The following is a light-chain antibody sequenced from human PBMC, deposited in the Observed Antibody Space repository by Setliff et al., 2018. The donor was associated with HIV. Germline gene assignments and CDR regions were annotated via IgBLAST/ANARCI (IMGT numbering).Light chain of an antibody. CDR1: TSNIGSNS. CDR2: SDN. J-gene: IGLJ1*01. Sequence: VLTQPPSASGTPGQTVTISCSGSTSNIGSNSVNWYQQLPGMAPKLLIYSDNQRPSGVPDRFSGSKSGTSASLAINGLQSEDEADYYCAAWDDSLNGFYVFGTGTKVTVL. CDR3: AAWDDSLNGFYV. V-gene: IGLV1-44*01.